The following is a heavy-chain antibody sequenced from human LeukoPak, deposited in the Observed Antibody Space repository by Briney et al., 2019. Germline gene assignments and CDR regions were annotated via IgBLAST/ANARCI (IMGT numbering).Heavy chain of an antibody. CDR2: IKQDGSEK. V-gene: IGHV3-7*03. CDR3: ARAKSRQQLVLTFDY. J-gene: IGHJ4*02. Sequence: GGSLRLSCAASGFTFSSYWMSWVRQAPGKGLEWVANIKQDGSEKYYVDSVKGRFTISRDNAKNSLYLQMNSPRAEDTAVYYCARAKSRQQLVLTFDYWGQGTLVTVSS. CDR1: GFTFSSYW. D-gene: IGHD6-13*01.